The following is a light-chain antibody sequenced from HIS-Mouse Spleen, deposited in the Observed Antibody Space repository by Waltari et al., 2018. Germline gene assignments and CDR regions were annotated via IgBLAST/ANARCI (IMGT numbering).Light chain of an antibody. CDR1: QSVLYSSNNKTY. V-gene: IGKV4-1*01. Sequence: DIVMTQSPDSLSVSLGERATINCKSSQSVLYSSNNKTYLAWYQQKPGQPPKLLIYWASTRESGVPDLFSGSWSGTDFTLTISSLQAEDVAVYYCQQYYSTPYTFGQGTKLEIK. CDR2: WAS. CDR3: QQYYSTPYT. J-gene: IGKJ2*01.